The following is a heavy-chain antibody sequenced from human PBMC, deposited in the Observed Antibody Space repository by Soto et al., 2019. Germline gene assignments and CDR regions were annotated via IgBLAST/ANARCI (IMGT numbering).Heavy chain of an antibody. J-gene: IGHJ4*02. CDR1: GASLSGHY. D-gene: IGHD3-10*01. CDR3: ARALAGSAYIFDY. Sequence: SETLSLTCTVSGASLSGHYWSWIRQSPGKGLEWVGYIYYTGSTSYNPSLKSRVTISVDTSKNQFSLNLSSVSAADTAVFFCARALAGSAYIFDYWGRGTQVTVSS. V-gene: IGHV4-59*11. CDR2: IYYTGST.